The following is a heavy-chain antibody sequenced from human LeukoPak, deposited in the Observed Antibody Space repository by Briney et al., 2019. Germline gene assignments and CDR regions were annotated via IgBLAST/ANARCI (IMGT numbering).Heavy chain of an antibody. J-gene: IGHJ6*03. V-gene: IGHV3-11*04. CDR3: ARDPYSGSYGNYYYYFMDV. D-gene: IGHD1-26*01. CDR1: GFTFSDYY. CDR2: ISSSGTTI. Sequence: GGSLRLSCAASGFTFSDYYMSWIRQAPGKGLEWVSYISSSGTTIYYADSVKGRFTISRDNAKNSLYLQMNSLRAEDTAVYYCARDPYSGSYGNYYYYFMDVWGKGTTVTISS.